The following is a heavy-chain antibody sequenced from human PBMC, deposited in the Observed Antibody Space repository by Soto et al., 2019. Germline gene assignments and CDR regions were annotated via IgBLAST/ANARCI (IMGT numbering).Heavy chain of an antibody. J-gene: IGHJ6*02. CDR2: INHNGYT. Sequence: SETLSLTCAVYGGSFSGHFWNWIRLSPGKGLEWIGEINHNGYTNYNPSLKSRVTISVDTSKNQFSLKLSSVTAADTAVYYCARTSLYENSFSYYGVDVWGQGTAVTVSS. V-gene: IGHV4-34*01. D-gene: IGHD3-16*01. CDR3: ARTSLYENSFSYYGVDV. CDR1: GGSFSGHF.